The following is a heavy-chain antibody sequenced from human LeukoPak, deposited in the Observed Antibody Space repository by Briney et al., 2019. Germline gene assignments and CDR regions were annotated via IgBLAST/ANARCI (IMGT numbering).Heavy chain of an antibody. CDR1: GVTFSDYY. CDR2: ISYSGRTI. J-gene: IGHJ4*02. CDR3: AESYGCSAFADN. Sequence: GGSLRLSCAASGVTFSDYYMTWIRQAPGKGLEWVSYISYSGRTIYYADSVRGRFTISRDNAKNSLYLEMKSLRAEDTAVYYCAESYGCSAFADNWGQGTPVTVSS. D-gene: IGHD3-22*01. V-gene: IGHV3-11*01.